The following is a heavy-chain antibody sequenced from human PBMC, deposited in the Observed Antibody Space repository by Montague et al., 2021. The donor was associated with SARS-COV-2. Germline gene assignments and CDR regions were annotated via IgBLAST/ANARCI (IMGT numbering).Heavy chain of an antibody. CDR1: GGSISSGTYY. Sequence: SETLSLTCTVSGGSISSGTYYWGWVRQPPGKGLEWIRTINYSGKTYYNPSLKSRVTISVDTSKNQFSLKVTSVTAADTAVYYCARRGQWHFSWFFDLWGRGTLVTVSS. J-gene: IGHJ2*01. D-gene: IGHD6-19*01. CDR3: ARRGQWHFSWFFDL. CDR2: INYSGKT. V-gene: IGHV4-39*01.